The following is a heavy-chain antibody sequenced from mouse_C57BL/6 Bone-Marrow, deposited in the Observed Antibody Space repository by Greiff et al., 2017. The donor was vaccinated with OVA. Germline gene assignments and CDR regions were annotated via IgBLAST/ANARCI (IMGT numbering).Heavy chain of an antibody. Sequence: VQLQESGAELVKPGASVKISCKASGYAFSSYWMHWVKQRPGKGLEWIGQIYPGDGDTNYNGKFKGKAPLTADKSSSTAYLQLSSLTSEDSSVYFCARDGPFAYWGQGTLVTVSA. CDR2: IYPGDGDT. D-gene: IGHD2-3*01. CDR1: GYAFSSYW. CDR3: ARDGPFAY. J-gene: IGHJ3*01. V-gene: IGHV1-80*01.